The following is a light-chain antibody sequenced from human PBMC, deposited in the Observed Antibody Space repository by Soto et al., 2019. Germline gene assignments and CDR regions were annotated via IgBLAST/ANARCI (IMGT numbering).Light chain of an antibody. CDR3: QQYGSSVWT. CDR1: QSVSSY. J-gene: IGKJ1*01. V-gene: IGKV3-20*01. CDR2: GAS. Sequence: IELTQSPATLSSSPGERATLSCGPSQSVSSYLAWYQQKPGQAPRLLIYGASSMATDIPDRFSGSGSGTDFTLTISRLEPEDFAVYYCQQYGSSVWTFGQGTKVDI.